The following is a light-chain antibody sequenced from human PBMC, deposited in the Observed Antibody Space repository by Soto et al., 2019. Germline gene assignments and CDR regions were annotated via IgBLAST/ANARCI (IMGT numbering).Light chain of an antibody. CDR2: GAS. V-gene: IGKV3-20*01. CDR1: QSVTDNY. Sequence: EIVLTQSPGTLSLSPGERATLSCRASQSVTDNYLGWYQQKAGLAPRLLIYGASNRATGIPDRFSGSGSGTAFTLTISRLEPEDSAVYYCQQYGSSPPVTFGQGTRLEIK. J-gene: IGKJ5*01. CDR3: QQYGSSPPVT.